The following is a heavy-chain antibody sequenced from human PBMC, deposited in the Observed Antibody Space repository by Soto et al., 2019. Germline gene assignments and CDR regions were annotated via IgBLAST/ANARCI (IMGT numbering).Heavy chain of an antibody. J-gene: IGHJ6*02. CDR2: TSYRSKRYN. D-gene: IGHD2-21*01. V-gene: IGHV6-1*01. Sequence: SQTLSLSCAISVDSVSSDRGVWIWIRQSPSRGHEWLGSTSYRSKRYNDYAVAVISRITINLDTSKNQFSLQLHSVVPEDTALYYCAGIASFRGMDVWGQGTPVTVSS. CDR3: AGIASFRGMDV. CDR1: VDSVSSDRGV.